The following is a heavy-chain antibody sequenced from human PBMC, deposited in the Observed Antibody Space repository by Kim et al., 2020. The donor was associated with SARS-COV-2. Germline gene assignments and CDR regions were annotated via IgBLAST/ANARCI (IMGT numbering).Heavy chain of an antibody. CDR3: ARLATLYGSGRGDF. V-gene: IGHV5-51*01. J-gene: IGHJ4*02. Sequence: GESLKISCKASGYTYTTYWIAWVRQMPGKGLEWMGIIYPSDSDTRYSPSFQGQVTISADKSITTAYLQWSSLKPSDTAIYYCARLATLYGSGRGDFWGQGTPVTVSP. CDR1: GYTYTTYW. CDR2: IYPSDSDT. D-gene: IGHD3-10*01.